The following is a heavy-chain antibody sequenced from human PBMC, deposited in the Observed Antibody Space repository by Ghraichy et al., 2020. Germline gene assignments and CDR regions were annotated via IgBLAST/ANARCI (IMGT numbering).Heavy chain of an antibody. CDR1: GGSVSSSSYY. J-gene: IGHJ4*02. Sequence: SETLSLTCTVSGGSVSSSSYYWGWIRQPPGRGLEWIGSIYYSGTTYYNPSLKSRVTISVDTSKNQFSLKLSSVTAADTAVYYCASRLSSSDNRDYWGQGTLVTVSS. V-gene: IGHV4-39*07. D-gene: IGHD6-13*01. CDR3: ASRLSSSDNRDY. CDR2: IYYSGTT.